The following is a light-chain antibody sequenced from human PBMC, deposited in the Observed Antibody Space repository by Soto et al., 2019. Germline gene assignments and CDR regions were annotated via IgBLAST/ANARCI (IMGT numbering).Light chain of an antibody. V-gene: IGKV1-17*03. CDR3: LQHKTYPWT. CDR1: QGINNH. Sequence: DIQMTQSPSAMSASVGDRVTITCRASQGINNHLVWFQQRPGKVPKRLVFGTYNLQSGVPSRFSGSGSGTEFTLAISGLQPEDFAIYYCLQHKTYPWTFGQGTKV. J-gene: IGKJ1*01. CDR2: GTY.